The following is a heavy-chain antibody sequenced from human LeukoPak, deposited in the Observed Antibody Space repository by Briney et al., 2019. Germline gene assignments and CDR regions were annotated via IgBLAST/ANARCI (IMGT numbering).Heavy chain of an antibody. CDR1: GFTFSSYS. CDR2: ISSSSSYI. Sequence: PGGSLRLSCAASGFTFSSYSMNWVRQAPGKGLEWVSSISSSSSYIYYADSVKGRFTISRDNAKNSLYLQMNSLRAEDTAVYYCAKIDAFNYRGKIDYWGQGALVTVSS. CDR3: AKIDAFNYRGKIDY. D-gene: IGHD3-16*01. V-gene: IGHV3-21*04. J-gene: IGHJ4*02.